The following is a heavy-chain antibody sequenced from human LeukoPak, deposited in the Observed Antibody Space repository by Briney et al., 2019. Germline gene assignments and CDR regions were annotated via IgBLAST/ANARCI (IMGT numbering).Heavy chain of an antibody. Sequence: SETLSLTCTVSGGSISSSSDYWSWSRQPPGKGLEWIGYIYYSGSTNYNPSLKSRVTISVDTSKNQFSLKLSSVTAADTAVYYCARGAWYFDLWGRGTLVTVSS. CDR1: GGSISSSSDY. CDR3: ARGAWYFDL. V-gene: IGHV4-61*01. CDR2: IYYSGST. J-gene: IGHJ2*01.